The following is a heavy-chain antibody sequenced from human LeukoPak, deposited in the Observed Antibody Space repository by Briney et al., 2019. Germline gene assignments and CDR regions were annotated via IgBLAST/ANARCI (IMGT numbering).Heavy chain of an antibody. CDR1: GFTFSSYG. CDR3: AKDTGRYSSGWTDY. J-gene: IGHJ4*02. D-gene: IGHD6-19*01. V-gene: IGHV3-30*02. CDR2: IRYDGSNK. Sequence: GGSLRLSCAASGFTFSSYGMHWVRQAPGKALVWVAFIRYDGSNKYYADPVKGRFPIARDISKNTLYLQMNLLRAEDTAVYYCAKDTGRYSSGWTDYWGQGTLVTVSS.